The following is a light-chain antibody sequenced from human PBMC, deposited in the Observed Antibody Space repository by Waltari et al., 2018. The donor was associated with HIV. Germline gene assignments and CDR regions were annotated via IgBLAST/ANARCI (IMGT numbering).Light chain of an antibody. J-gene: IGKJ2*01. CDR2: GAS. CDR1: QSVSSSY. CDR3: QQYDSSLNT. Sequence: IVLTQSPGTLSLSPGERVTLSCRASQSVSSSYLAWYQQKPGQAPRLLIYGASTRATGIPDRFSGSGSGTDFTLTISRLEPEDFAVYYCQQYDSSLNTFGQGTKLEIK. V-gene: IGKV3-20*01.